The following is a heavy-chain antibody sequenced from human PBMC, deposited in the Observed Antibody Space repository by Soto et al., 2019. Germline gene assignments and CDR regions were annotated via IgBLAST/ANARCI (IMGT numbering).Heavy chain of an antibody. D-gene: IGHD1-26*01. J-gene: IGHJ4*02. CDR3: AKAQSLVGATSRGYYFDY. CDR1: GFTFISYA. V-gene: IGHV3-23*01. CDR2: ISGSGGST. Sequence: PGGSLRLSCAASGFTFISYAMSWVRQAPGKGLEWVSAISGSGGSTYYADSVKGRFTISRDNSKNTLYLQMNSLRAEDTAVYYCAKAQSLVGATSRGYYFDYWGQGTLVTVYS.